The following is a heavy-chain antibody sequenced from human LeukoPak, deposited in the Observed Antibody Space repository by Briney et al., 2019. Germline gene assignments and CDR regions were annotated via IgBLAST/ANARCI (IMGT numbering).Heavy chain of an antibody. CDR2: IYYSGST. Sequence: SETLSLTCTVSGGSISSSSYYWGWLRQPPGKGLEWIGSIYYSGSTYYNPSLKSRVTISVDTSKNQFSLKLSSVTAADTAVYYCASHSSGWYGVAPDNWFDPWGQGTLVTVSS. J-gene: IGHJ5*02. CDR3: ASHSSGWYGVAPDNWFDP. CDR1: GGSISSSSYY. V-gene: IGHV4-39*01. D-gene: IGHD6-19*01.